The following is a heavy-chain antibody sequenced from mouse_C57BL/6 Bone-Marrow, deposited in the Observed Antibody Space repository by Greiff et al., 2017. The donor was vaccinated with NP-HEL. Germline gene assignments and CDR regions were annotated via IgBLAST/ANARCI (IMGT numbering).Heavy chain of an antibody. CDR3: ARGDYGSSRFGYAMDY. CDR1: GYAFSSYW. V-gene: IGHV1-80*01. D-gene: IGHD1-1*01. Sequence: QQSGAELVKPGASVKISCKASGYAFSSYWMNWVKERPGKGLEGIGQIYPGDGDTKYNGKFKGKATLTADKSSGTAYMQVSSLTSEDSAVYFCARGDYGSSRFGYAMDYWGQGTSVTVSS. CDR2: IYPGDGDT. J-gene: IGHJ4*01.